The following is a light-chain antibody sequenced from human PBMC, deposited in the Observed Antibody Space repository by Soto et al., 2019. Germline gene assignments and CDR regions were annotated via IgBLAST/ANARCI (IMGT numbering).Light chain of an antibody. V-gene: IGKV3-20*01. CDR2: AAS. CDR1: QSVVTN. J-gene: IGKJ1*01. CDR3: QQYGSSPWT. Sequence: EIVMTQSPATLSVSPGERATLSCMASQSVVTNLVWHQQKPGQAPRLLIYAASRRATGIPDRFSGSGSGTDFTLTISRLEPEDFAVYYCQQYGSSPWTFGQGTKVDIK.